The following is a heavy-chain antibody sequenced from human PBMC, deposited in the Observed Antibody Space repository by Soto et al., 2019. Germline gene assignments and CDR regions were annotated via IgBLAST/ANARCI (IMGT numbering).Heavy chain of an antibody. CDR2: ISFTGVT. Sequence: PSETLSLTCTVSGDPINNYFWNWVRQSPGKGLEWIGFISFTGVTRYSPSLNSRVTMSVDTAKNQFSLRLTATTAADTAVYYCARDFRHRSFGYDNTGYYNTFDISGERIPVTVSP. V-gene: IGHV4-59*01. CDR1: GDPINNYF. D-gene: IGHD3-22*01. J-gene: IGHJ4*02. CDR3: ARDFRHRSFGYDNTGYYNTFDI.